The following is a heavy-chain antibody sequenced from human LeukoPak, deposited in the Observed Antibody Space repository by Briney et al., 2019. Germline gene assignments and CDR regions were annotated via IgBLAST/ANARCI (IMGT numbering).Heavy chain of an antibody. CDR3: ARKSYGDYDDY. Sequence: GGSLRLSCAASGFTFSSYSMNWVRQAPGKGLEWVSYISSNNSTIYYADSVKGRFTISRDNAKNSLYLQMNSLRAEDTAVYYCARKSYGDYDDYWGQGTLVTVSS. CDR2: ISSNNSTI. CDR1: GFTFSSYS. V-gene: IGHV3-48*01. J-gene: IGHJ4*02. D-gene: IGHD4-17*01.